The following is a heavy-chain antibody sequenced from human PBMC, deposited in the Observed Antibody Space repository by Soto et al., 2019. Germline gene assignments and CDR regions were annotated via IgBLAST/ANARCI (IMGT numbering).Heavy chain of an antibody. J-gene: IGHJ4*02. CDR1: GFTFSYG. CDR2: ISYDSSNK. Sequence: VQLLESGGGLIQPGGSLRLSCAASGFTFSYGIHWLRQAPRKGLEWVAYISYDSSNKFYGDSVKGRFTISRDNSKNTRFLQMNSLRAEDTAVYYCAKLVIGYCSGNTCDDYWGQGTLVAVSS. D-gene: IGHD2-15*01. V-gene: IGHV3-30*18. CDR3: AKLVIGYCSGNTCDDY.